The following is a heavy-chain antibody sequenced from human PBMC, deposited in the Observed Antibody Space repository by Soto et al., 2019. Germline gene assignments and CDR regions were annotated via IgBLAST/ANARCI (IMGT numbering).Heavy chain of an antibody. CDR3: AKGFYDYIWGSYRYAFDI. Sequence: GGSLRLSCAASGFTFSSYAMSWVRQAPGKGLEWVSAIRGSGGSTYYADSGKGRFTISRDNSKNTLYLQMNSLRAEDTAVYYCAKGFYDYIWGSYRYAFDIWGQGTMVTVSS. J-gene: IGHJ3*02. CDR1: GFTFSSYA. V-gene: IGHV3-23*01. D-gene: IGHD3-16*02. CDR2: IRGSGGST.